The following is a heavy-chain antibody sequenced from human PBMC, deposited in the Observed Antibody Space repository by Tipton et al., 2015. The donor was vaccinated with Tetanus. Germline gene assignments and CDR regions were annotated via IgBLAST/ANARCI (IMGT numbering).Heavy chain of an antibody. CDR2: IGDARSVI. CDR1: GFPFHSYH. D-gene: IGHD3-3*01. V-gene: IGHV3-48*01. Sequence: SLRLSCATSGFPFHSYHMAWVRQAPGKGLEWISYIGDARSVIHYADSVKGRFTVSRDNSNNMLFLQMSSLRLEDTAIYYCAKDVETYYDFWSGSGFWGQGTLVTVSS. CDR3: AKDVETYYDFWSGSGF. J-gene: IGHJ4*02.